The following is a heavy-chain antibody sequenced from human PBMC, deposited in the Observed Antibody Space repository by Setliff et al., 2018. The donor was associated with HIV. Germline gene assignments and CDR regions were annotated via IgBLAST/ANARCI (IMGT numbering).Heavy chain of an antibody. Sequence: GGSLRLSCAAFGFTFSSYGMHWVRQAPGKGLEWVAFIRYDGSNKYYADSVKGRFTISRDNSKNTLYLQMNSLRAEDTAVYYCARGRYSSSRWDLSYMDVWGKGTTVTVSS. CDR1: GFTFSSYG. D-gene: IGHD6-6*01. J-gene: IGHJ6*03. V-gene: IGHV3-30*02. CDR2: IRYDGSNK. CDR3: ARGRYSSSRWDLSYMDV.